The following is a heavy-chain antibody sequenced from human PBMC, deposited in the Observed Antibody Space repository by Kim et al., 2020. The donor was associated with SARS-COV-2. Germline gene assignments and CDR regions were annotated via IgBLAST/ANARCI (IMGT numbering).Heavy chain of an antibody. J-gene: IGHJ4*02. CDR3: ARSPIVAVPPGC. Sequence: GGSLRLSCAASGFTFSIYAMNWVRQAPGKGLEWVAVISYDGSDKYYADSVKGRFTISRDNSKNTLYLQMNSLRGEDTAVYYCARSPIVAVPPGCWGQGTLVTVSS. CDR1: GFTFSIYA. V-gene: IGHV3-30*04. CDR2: ISYDGSDK. D-gene: IGHD3-22*01.